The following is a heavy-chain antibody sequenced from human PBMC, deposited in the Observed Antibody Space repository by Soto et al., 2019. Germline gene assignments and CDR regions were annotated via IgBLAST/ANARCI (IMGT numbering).Heavy chain of an antibody. CDR3: ARDMRELNWFDP. D-gene: IGHD1-7*01. Sequence: ASVKVSCKASGYTFTSFAIHWVRQAPGQRLAWMGWINAANGNTKYSQKFQGRVSITRYTSASTAYLELTSLRFEDTAVYYCARDMRELNWFDPWGQGTLVTVSS. CDR2: INAANGNT. CDR1: GYTFTSFA. J-gene: IGHJ5*02. V-gene: IGHV1-3*01.